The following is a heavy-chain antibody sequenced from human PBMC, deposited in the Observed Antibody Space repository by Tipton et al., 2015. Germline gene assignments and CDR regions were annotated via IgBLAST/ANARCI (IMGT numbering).Heavy chain of an antibody. CDR1: SDSISKYY. V-gene: IGHV4-59*01. CDR3: ARVRSSSAWYLSDFDC. CDR2: IQYSGST. J-gene: IGHJ4*02. Sequence: LRLSCSVSSDSISKYYWSWIRQPPGKELEWIGYIQYSGSTNYNPSLKSRVTISVDTSKTQFSLNLSSVTAADTAVYYCARVRSSSAWYLSDFDCWGQGTLVAVSS. D-gene: IGHD6-13*01.